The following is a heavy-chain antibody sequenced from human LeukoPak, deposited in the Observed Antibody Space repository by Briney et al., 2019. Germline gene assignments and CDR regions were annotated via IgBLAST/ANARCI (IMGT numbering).Heavy chain of an antibody. D-gene: IGHD4-17*01. CDR2: INSDGRST. Sequence: PGGSLRLSCAAPGFTLSNYWMHWVRQAPGKGLVWVSRINSDGRSTSYADSVKGRFTISRDNAKNTLYLQMNSLRAEDTAVYYCASGFDYGDYVSNWYFDLWGRGTLVTVSS. CDR3: ASGFDYGDYVSNWYFDL. V-gene: IGHV3-74*01. CDR1: GFTLSNYW. J-gene: IGHJ2*01.